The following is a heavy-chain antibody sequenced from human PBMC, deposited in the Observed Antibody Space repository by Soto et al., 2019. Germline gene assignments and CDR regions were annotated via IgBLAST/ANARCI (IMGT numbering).Heavy chain of an antibody. V-gene: IGHV3-23*01. CDR1: GFTFRSNA. J-gene: IGHJ6*02. Sequence: EVQLLESGGGLVQPGGSLRLSCAACGFTFRSNAMSWVRQAPGKGLEWVSAISGSGGSTYYADSVKGRFTISRDNSKNTLYLQMNSLRAEDTAVYYCVAAAAGYYYYGMDVWGQGTTVTVSS. CDR2: ISGSGGST. D-gene: IGHD6-13*01. CDR3: VAAAAGYYYYGMDV.